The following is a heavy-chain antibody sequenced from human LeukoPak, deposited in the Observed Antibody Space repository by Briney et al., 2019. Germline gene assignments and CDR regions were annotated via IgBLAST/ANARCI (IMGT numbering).Heavy chain of an antibody. CDR1: GFTFSAYI. D-gene: IGHD3-10*01. J-gene: IGHJ6*03. V-gene: IGHV3-30*04. CDR2: KSYDGGIE. Sequence: PGGSLRLSCATSGFTFSAYIMHWVRQAPGRGLEWVAVKSYDGGIEYYADSVKGRFTISRDESKSTLYLQMNSLRDEDTALYYCARRGEEDLWSSAYYSYMDVWGKGTTVTVSS. CDR3: ARRGEEDLWSSAYYSYMDV.